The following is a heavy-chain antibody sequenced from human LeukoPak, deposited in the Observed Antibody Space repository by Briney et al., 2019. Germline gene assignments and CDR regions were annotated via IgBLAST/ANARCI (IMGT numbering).Heavy chain of an antibody. CDR3: ARDSSSRRDDAFDI. CDR1: GFTFSSYA. CDR2: LSGSGGST. D-gene: IGHD6-13*01. J-gene: IGHJ3*02. V-gene: IGHV3-23*01. Sequence: PGGSLRLSCAASGFTFSSYAMSWVRQAPGKGLECVSPLSGSGGSTYYADSVKGRFTISRDNSKNTLYLQMNSLRAEDTAVYYCARDSSSRRDDAFDIWGQGTMVTVSS.